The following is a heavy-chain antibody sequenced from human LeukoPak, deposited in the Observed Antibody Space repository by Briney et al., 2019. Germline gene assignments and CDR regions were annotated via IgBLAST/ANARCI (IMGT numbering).Heavy chain of an antibody. CDR1: GYTFTSYY. CDR2: INPSGGST. J-gene: IGHJ4*02. Sequence: ASVTVSCTASGYTFTSYYMHWVRQAPGQGLEWMGIINPSGGSTSYAQKFQGRVTMTRDMSTSTVYMELSSLRSEDTAVYYCARDEGGQQLAIDYWGQGTLVTVSS. V-gene: IGHV1-46*01. D-gene: IGHD6-13*01. CDR3: ARDEGGQQLAIDY.